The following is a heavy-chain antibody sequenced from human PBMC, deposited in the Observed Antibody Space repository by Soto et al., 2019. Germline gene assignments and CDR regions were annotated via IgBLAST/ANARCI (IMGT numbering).Heavy chain of an antibody. CDR1: GGTFSSYA. V-gene: IGHV1-69*01. Sequence: QVQLVQSGAEVKKPGSSVKVSCRASGGTFSSYAVSWVRQAPGQGLEWMEVIIPLLNTPKYVQKFQGRVTITADASATTAYMELSSLRSEDTAVYYCARESSSPNYYYYGMDVWGQGTTVTVSS. CDR2: IIPLLNTP. D-gene: IGHD6-6*01. CDR3: ARESSSPNYYYYGMDV. J-gene: IGHJ6*02.